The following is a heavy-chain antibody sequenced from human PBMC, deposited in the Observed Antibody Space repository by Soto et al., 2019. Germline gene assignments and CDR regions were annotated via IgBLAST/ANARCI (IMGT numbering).Heavy chain of an antibody. CDR3: VAATRDTAMPYYYYYGMDV. D-gene: IGHD5-18*01. Sequence: GGSLRLSCAASGFTFSSYAMSWVRRAPGKGLEWVSAISGSGGSTYYADSVKGRFTLSRDNSKNTLYLQMNSLRAEDTAVYYCVAATRDTAMPYYYYYGMDVWGQGTTVTVSS. J-gene: IGHJ6*02. CDR1: GFTFSSYA. CDR2: ISGSGGST. V-gene: IGHV3-23*01.